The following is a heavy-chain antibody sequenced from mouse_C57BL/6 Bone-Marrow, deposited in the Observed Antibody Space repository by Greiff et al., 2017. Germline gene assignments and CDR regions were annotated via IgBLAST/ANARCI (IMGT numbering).Heavy chain of an antibody. CDR2: IYPRSGNT. D-gene: IGHD1-2*01. Sequence: QVHVKQSGAELARPGASVKLSCKASGYTFTSYGISWVKQRTGQGLEWIGEIYPRSGNTYYNEKFKGKATLTADKSSSTAYMELRSLTSEDSAVYFCARAGITTGRDYWGQGTTLTVSS. CDR3: ARAGITTGRDY. CDR1: GYTFTSYG. V-gene: IGHV1-81*01. J-gene: IGHJ2*01.